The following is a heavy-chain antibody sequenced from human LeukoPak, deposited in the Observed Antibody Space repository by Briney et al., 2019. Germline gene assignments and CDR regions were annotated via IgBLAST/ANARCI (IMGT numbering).Heavy chain of an antibody. CDR2: IYYSGST. CDR3: AGGTFPTFDY. V-gene: IGHV4-31*03. D-gene: IGHD1-1*01. CDR1: GGSISSGGYY. J-gene: IGHJ4*02. Sequence: SETLSLTCTVSGGSISSGGYYWSWIRQHPGKGLEWIGYIYYSGSTHYNPSLKSRATISVDTSKNQFSLKLSSVTAADTAVYYCAGGTFPTFDYWGQGTLVTVSS.